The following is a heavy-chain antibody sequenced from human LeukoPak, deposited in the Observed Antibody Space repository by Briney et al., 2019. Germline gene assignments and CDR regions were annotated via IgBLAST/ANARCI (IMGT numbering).Heavy chain of an antibody. CDR2: INHSGST. V-gene: IGHV4-34*01. J-gene: IGHJ3*02. CDR3: ARYFVSGDAFDI. Sequence: SETLSLTCAVYGGSFSGYYWNWIRQPPGKGLEWIGEINHSGSTNYNPSLKSRVTISVDTSKNQFSLKLSSVTAADTAVYYCARYFVSGDAFDIWGQGTMVTVSS. CDR1: GGSFSGYY. D-gene: IGHD3-3*01.